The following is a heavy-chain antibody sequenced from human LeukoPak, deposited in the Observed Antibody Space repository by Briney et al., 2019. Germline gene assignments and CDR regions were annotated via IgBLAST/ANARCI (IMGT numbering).Heavy chain of an antibody. D-gene: IGHD2-2*01. CDR1: GFTFSSYG. J-gene: IGHJ4*02. CDR2: ISYDGSNK. V-gene: IGHV3-30*03. Sequence: PGGSLRLSCAASGFTFSSYGMHWVRQAPGKGLEWVAVISYDGSNKYYADSVKGRFTISRDNAKNSLYLQMNSLRAEDTAVYYCASPTRGYWGQGTLVTVSS. CDR3: ASPTRGY.